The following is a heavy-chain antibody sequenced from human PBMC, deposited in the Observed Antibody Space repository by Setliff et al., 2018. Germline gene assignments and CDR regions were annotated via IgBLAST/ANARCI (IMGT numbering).Heavy chain of an antibody. V-gene: IGHV1-2*06. CDR1: GYSFTDFY. D-gene: IGHD3-16*01. J-gene: IGHJ6*03. Sequence: GASVKVSCKTSGYSFTDFYIHWVRHAPGHGLEWLGRLNPRTGGTNLLQRFQGRVTMTRDTSMKTAFLEMSGLTSDDTAIFYCAKGGGRLSISQSYFHMDVWGAGTTVTVS. CDR2: LNPRTGGT. CDR3: AKGGGRLSISQSYFHMDV.